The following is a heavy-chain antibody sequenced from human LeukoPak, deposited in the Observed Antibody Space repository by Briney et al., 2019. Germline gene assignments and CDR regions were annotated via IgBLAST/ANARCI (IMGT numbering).Heavy chain of an antibody. J-gene: IGHJ4*02. CDR3: AREVGDTAMVTHFDY. V-gene: IGHV4-34*01. CDR2: INNSGST. D-gene: IGHD5-18*01. CDR1: GGSFSGYY. Sequence: SETLSLTCAVYGGSFSGYYWSWIRQPPGKGLEWIGEINNSGSTNYNPSLKSRATISVDTSKNQFSLKLSSVAAADTAVYYCAREVGDTAMVTHFDYWGQGTLVTVSS.